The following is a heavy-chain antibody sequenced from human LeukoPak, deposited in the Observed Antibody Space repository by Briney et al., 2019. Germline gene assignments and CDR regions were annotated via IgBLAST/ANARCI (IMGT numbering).Heavy chain of an antibody. CDR2: ISSSSLYT. V-gene: IGHV3-11*06. CDR3: ARKYCSSTSCLFDY. CDR1: GFTFSDCY. J-gene: IGHJ4*02. D-gene: IGHD2-2*01. Sequence: GGSLRLPCAASGFTFSDCYMSWIRQAPGKGLEWVSYISSSSLYTNYADSVKGRFTISRDNAKNSLYLQMNSLRAEDTAVYYCARKYCSSTSCLFDYWGQGTLVTVSS.